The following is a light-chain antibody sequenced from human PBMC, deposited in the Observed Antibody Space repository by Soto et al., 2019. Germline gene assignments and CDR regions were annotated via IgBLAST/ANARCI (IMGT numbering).Light chain of an antibody. CDR1: QSISRY. V-gene: IGKV1-39*01. CDR3: QQNYRATPWT. Sequence: DIQMTQSPSSLSASVGDRITITCRASQSISRYLNWYRHKPGKAPKLLINAASSLGRGVPSRFSGGGSGTDFTLNISSLQPDDFATYYCQQNYRATPWTFGQGTKVEVK. J-gene: IGKJ1*01. CDR2: AAS.